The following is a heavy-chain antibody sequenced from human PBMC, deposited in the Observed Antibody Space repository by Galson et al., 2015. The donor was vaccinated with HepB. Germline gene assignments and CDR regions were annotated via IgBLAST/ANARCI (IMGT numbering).Heavy chain of an antibody. D-gene: IGHD2-21*02. J-gene: IGHJ3*02. V-gene: IGHV1-18*01. CDR1: GFTFNRYG. CDR3: AKGGQRGDINDSFDI. Sequence: SVKVSCKASGFTFNRYGISWVRQAPGQGLEWMGGISSYNGDTNYAQTLKGRVTITTDTSTSTAYMELRSLRSDDTAVYYCAKGGQRGDINDSFDIWGQGTMVTVSS. CDR2: ISSYNGDT.